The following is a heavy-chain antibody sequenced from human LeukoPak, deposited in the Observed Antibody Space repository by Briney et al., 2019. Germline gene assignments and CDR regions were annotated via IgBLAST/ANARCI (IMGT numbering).Heavy chain of an antibody. D-gene: IGHD3-16*02. CDR3: AGVDGVSGSYRLRY. V-gene: IGHV3-30*02. Sequence: GALRLSCAASGFPFSNYGVHWVRPAPGKGLEWVSFIRFDGSNKYYADSVKGRFTISRDSSKNTLYLQMNSLRAEDTAVYYCAGVDGVSGSYRLRYWGQGILVTVSS. CDR2: IRFDGSNK. J-gene: IGHJ4*02. CDR1: GFPFSNYG.